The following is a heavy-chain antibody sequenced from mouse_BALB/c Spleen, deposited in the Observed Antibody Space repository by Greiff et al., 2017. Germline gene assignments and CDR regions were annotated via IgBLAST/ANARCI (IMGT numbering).Heavy chain of an antibody. D-gene: IGHD1-1*01. V-gene: IGHV1S56*01. CDR3: AREGDGSSSYAMDY. CDR2: IYPGNVNT. CDR1: GYTFTSYY. Sequence: QVQLQQSGPELVKPGASVRISCKASGYTFTSYYIHWVKQRPGQGLEWIGWIYPGNVNTKYNEKFKGKATLTADKSSSTAYMQLSSLTSEDSAVYFCAREGDGSSSYAMDYWGQGTSVTVSS. J-gene: IGHJ4*01.